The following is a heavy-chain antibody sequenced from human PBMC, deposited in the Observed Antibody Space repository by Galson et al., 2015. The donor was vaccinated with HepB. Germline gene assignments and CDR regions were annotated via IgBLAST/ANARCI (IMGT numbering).Heavy chain of an antibody. J-gene: IGHJ6*03. D-gene: IGHD2-8*01. CDR3: ARMLGPAYYYYYMDV. Sequence: SGYTFTSYGISWVRQAPGQGLEWMGWISAYNGNTNYAQKLQGRVTMTTDTSTSTAYMELRSLRSDDTAVYYCARMLGPAYYYYYMDVWVKGTTVTVSS. CDR2: ISAYNGNT. CDR1: GYTFTSYG. V-gene: IGHV1-18*01.